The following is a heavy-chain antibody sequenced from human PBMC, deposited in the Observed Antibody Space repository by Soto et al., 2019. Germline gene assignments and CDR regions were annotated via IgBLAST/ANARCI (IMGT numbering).Heavy chain of an antibody. CDR3: AYLPCSGGSCYWFSFSGMDV. J-gene: IGHJ6*02. D-gene: IGHD2-15*01. Sequence: QITLKESGTTLVKPTQTLTLTCTFSGFSLSTSGVGVAWIRQPPGKALEWLALIYWDDDKRYRPSLESRLTITKDTSKNQVVLTMTNRDSVDTATYYCAYLPCSGGSCYWFSFSGMDVWGQGTRVTVSS. V-gene: IGHV2-5*02. CDR1: GFSLSTSGVG. CDR2: IYWDDDK.